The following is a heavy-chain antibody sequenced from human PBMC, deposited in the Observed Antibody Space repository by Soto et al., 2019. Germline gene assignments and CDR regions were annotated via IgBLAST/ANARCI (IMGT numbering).Heavy chain of an antibody. CDR1: GFTFSSYG. D-gene: IGHD5-18*01. Sequence: PGGSLRLSCAASGFTFSSYGMHWVRQAPGKGLEWVAVISYDGSNKYYADSVKGRFTISRDNSKNTLYLQMNSLRAEDTAVYYCAKETVDTAMVWWFDPWGQGTLVTVSS. CDR2: ISYDGSNK. J-gene: IGHJ5*02. V-gene: IGHV3-30*18. CDR3: AKETVDTAMVWWFDP.